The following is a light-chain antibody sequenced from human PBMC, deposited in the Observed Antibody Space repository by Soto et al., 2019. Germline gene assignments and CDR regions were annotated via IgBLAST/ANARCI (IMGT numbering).Light chain of an antibody. CDR1: SSDVGGYNY. J-gene: IGLJ2*01. CDR3: SSYTSSSTPVVV. CDR2: EVS. V-gene: IGLV2-14*01. Sequence: QSALTQPASVSGSPGQSITISCTGTSSDVGGYNYVSWYQQHPGKAPKLMIYEVSNRPSGVSNRFSGSKSGNTASLTISGLQAEDEGDYYCSSYTSSSTPVVVFGGGTKLTVL.